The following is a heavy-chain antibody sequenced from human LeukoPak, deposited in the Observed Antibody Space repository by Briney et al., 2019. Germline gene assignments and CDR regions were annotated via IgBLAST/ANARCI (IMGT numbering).Heavy chain of an antibody. CDR2: IYYSGST. CDR3: ASQLEYSSSWGGFDY. D-gene: IGHD6-6*01. V-gene: IGHV4-39*01. J-gene: IGHJ4*02. Sequence: PSETLSLTCTVSGGSISSSSYYWGWIRQPPGKGLEWIGSIYYSGSTYYNPSLKSRVTISVDTSKNQFSLKLSSVTAADTAVYYCASQLEYSSSWGGFDYWGQGTLVTVSS. CDR1: GGSISSSSYY.